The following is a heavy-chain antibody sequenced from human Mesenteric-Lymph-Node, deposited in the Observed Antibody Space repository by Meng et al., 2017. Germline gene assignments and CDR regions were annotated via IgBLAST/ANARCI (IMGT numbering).Heavy chain of an antibody. CDR3: AGDRRGVATVDY. D-gene: IGHD5-12*01. CDR1: GCSSSSGDYY. CDR2: IYSSGST. V-gene: IGHV4-30-4*01. J-gene: IGHJ4*02. Sequence: QVQLQESGSGLVKPSPSPSLTCTVSGCSSSSGDYYWSWIRQPPGKVLEWIGYIYSSGSTYYNPSLKSRITISVDTSKNQFSLRLTSVTAADTAVYYCAGDRRGVATVDYWGQGTLVTVSS.